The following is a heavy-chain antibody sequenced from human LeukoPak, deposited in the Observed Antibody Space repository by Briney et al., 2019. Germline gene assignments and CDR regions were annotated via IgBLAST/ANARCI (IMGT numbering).Heavy chain of an antibody. D-gene: IGHD3-3*01. CDR3: ARDLQNDFWSGYYDY. CDR1: GGSISSYY. Sequence: PSETLSLTCTVSGGSISSYYWSWIRQPPGKGLEWIGYIYYSGSTNYNPSLKSRVTISVDTSKNQFSLKLSSVTAADTAVYYCARDLQNDFWSGYYDYWGQGTLVTVSS. CDR2: IYYSGST. V-gene: IGHV4-59*01. J-gene: IGHJ4*02.